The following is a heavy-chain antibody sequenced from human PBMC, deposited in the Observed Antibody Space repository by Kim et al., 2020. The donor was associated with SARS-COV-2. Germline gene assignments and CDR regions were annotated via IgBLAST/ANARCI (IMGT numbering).Heavy chain of an antibody. Sequence: GGSLRLSCAASGFTVSSNYMSWVRQAPGKGLEWVSVIYSGGSTYYADSVKGRFTISRDNAKNTLYLQMNSLRAEDTAVYYCANQGGTIFGGDYGDYWGQGTLVTVSS. D-gene: IGHD3-3*01. CDR1: GFTVSSNY. J-gene: IGHJ4*02. CDR3: ANQGGTIFGGDYGDY. V-gene: IGHV3-53*01. CDR2: IYSGGST.